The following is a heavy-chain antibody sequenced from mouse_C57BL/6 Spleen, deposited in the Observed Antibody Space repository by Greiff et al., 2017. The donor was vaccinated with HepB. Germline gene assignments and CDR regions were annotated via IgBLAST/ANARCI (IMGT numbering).Heavy chain of an antibody. D-gene: IGHD3-3*01. CDR2: IWSGGST. Sequence: VQLQQSGPGLVQPSQSLSITCTVSGFSLTSYGVHWVRQSPGKGLEWLGVIWSGGSTDYNAAFISRLSISKDNSKCQVFVKMNSLQADDTAIYYCARKGQGKYDYYAMDYWGQGTSVTVSS. CDR1: GFSLTSYG. CDR3: ARKGQGKYDYYAMDY. V-gene: IGHV2-2*01. J-gene: IGHJ4*01.